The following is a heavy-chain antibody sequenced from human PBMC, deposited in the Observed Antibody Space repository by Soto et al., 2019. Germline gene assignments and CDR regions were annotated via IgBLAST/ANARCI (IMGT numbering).Heavy chain of an antibody. D-gene: IGHD2-15*01. CDR3: ARDVTMRRGYCSGGSCPYYYYYGMDV. V-gene: IGHV1-18*04. J-gene: IGHJ6*02. CDR2: ISAYNGNT. CDR1: GYTFTSYC. Sequence: ASVKVSCKASGYTFTSYCISWVRQAPGQGLEWMGWISAYNGNTNYAQKLQGRVTMTTDTSTSTAYMELRSLRSDDTAVYYCARDVTMRRGYCSGGSCPYYYYYGMDVWGQGTTVTVSS.